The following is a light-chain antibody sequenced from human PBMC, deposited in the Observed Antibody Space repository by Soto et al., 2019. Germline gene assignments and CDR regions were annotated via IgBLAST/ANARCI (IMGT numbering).Light chain of an antibody. Sequence: QSALTQPPSVSGSPGQSITVSCTGTSSDIGASNFVSWYQHLPGRAPKVIIFEATNRPSGVSDRFSGSKAGITASLTISGLQAADEAEYFCVSYSTDTTLYVFGSGTKVTVL. V-gene: IGLV2-14*01. CDR1: SSDIGASNF. CDR3: VSYSTDTTLYV. J-gene: IGLJ1*01. CDR2: EAT.